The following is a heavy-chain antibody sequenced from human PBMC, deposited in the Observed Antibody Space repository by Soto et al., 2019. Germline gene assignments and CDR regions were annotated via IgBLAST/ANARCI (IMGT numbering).Heavy chain of an antibody. CDR1: GYSFTSYW. CDR3: ARHWGPNYYDSSGQNNWFDP. Sequence: GYSLNISCKGAGYSFTSYWIRGVRQRPGKGLELMGRIDPSDSYTNYSPSFQGHVTISADKSISTAYLQWSSLKASDTAMYYCARHWGPNYYDSSGQNNWFDPWGQGTLVTVSS. D-gene: IGHD3-22*01. J-gene: IGHJ5*02. V-gene: IGHV5-10-1*01. CDR2: IDPSDSYT.